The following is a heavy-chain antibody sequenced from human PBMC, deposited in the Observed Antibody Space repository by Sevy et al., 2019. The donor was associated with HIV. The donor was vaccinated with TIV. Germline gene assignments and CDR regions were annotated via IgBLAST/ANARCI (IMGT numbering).Heavy chain of an antibody. CDR3: ARGYYYGSGSYYPPDY. CDR2: IIPIFGAP. CDR1: GGSFSNFA. V-gene: IGHV1-69*13. J-gene: IGHJ4*02. D-gene: IGHD3-10*01. Sequence: ASVKVSCKAPGGSFSNFAYIWVRQAPGQGLEWMGMIIPIFGAPNYAQKFQDRVTITADESTNTAYMELGSLISDDTAVYYCARGYYYGSGSYYPPDYWGQGTLVTVSS.